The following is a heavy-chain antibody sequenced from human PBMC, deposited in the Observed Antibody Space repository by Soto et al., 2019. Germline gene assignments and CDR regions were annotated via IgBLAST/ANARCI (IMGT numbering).Heavy chain of an antibody. D-gene: IGHD2-15*01. Sequence: QIQLVQSGAEVKKPGASVKVSCKTSGYTFTNYDIGWVRQAPGQGLEWMGWISPYSGNTNYAQKPQDRVTTTTDTPTRTAYMAPRSLRSDDTAMYDCVRFASSGCYTGGDWGQGTVVTGSS. CDR2: ISPYSGNT. V-gene: IGHV1-18*01. CDR3: VRFASSGCYTGGD. J-gene: IGHJ4*02. CDR1: GYTFTNYD.